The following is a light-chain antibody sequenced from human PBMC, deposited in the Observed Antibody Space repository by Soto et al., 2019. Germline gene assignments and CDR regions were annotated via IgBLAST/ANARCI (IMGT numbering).Light chain of an antibody. CDR1: PGISNY. CDR2: AAS. V-gene: IGKV1-27*01. Sequence: DIQMTQSPSSLSASVGDRVTITCRASPGISNYLAGYQQKPGKVPKLRIYAASTLQSGVPSRFRGSGSWTDFTLTNSSLQPDDVAPYYCQKYNSAPRTFGQGTKVEIK. J-gene: IGKJ1*01. CDR3: QKYNSAPRT.